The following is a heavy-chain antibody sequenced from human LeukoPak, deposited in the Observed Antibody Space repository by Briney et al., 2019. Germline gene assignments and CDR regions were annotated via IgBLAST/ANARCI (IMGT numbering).Heavy chain of an antibody. J-gene: IGHJ4*02. CDR1: GYTFTGYY. Sequence: ASVKVSCKASGYTFTGYYMHWVRQAPGQGLEWMGWINTNSGGTNYSQKFQGRVTMTRDTSISTAYMELSRLRSDDTAVYYCARAGQWLVLYYFDYWGQGTLVTVSS. CDR2: INTNSGGT. CDR3: ARAGQWLVLYYFDY. V-gene: IGHV1-2*02. D-gene: IGHD6-19*01.